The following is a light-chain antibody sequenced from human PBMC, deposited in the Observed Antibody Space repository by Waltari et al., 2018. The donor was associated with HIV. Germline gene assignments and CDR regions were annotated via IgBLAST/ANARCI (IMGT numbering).Light chain of an antibody. CDR3: SSHTTTTTLWV. CDR2: DFI. J-gene: IGLJ2*01. CDR1: SSDVGIFKY. V-gene: IGLV2-14*03. Sequence: QSALTQPASVSGSPGQSITISCTGASSDVGIFKYVTWYQQHPGKDPKVIIYDFINRPSGVSNRFSGSKSDNTASLTISGLQAEDDADYYCSSHTTTTTLWVFGGGTKLTVL.